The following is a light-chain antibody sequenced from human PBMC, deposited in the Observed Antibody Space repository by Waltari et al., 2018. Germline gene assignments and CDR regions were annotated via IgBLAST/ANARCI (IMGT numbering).Light chain of an antibody. CDR1: QGVSRY. Sequence: SSSASQGVSRYLVWYQEKTGQAPSVLIYGASSSATGIPDRFSGGGSGTDFSVTISRLEPEDVAVYYCQNHERLPAMFGQGTKVEIK. V-gene: IGKV3-20*01. J-gene: IGKJ1*01. CDR2: GAS. CDR3: QNHERLPAM.